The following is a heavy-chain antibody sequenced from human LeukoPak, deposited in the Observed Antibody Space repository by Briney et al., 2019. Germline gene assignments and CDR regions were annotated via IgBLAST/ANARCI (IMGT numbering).Heavy chain of an antibody. CDR2: INHSGST. Sequence: SETLSLTCAVYGGSFSGYYWSWIRQPPGKGLEWIGEINHSGSTNYNPSLKSRVTISVDTSKNQFSLKLSSVTAADTAVYYCARHLARRSSTSRFDPWGQGTLVTVSS. D-gene: IGHD2-2*01. V-gene: IGHV4-34*01. CDR3: ARHLARRSSTSRFDP. CDR1: GGSFSGYY. J-gene: IGHJ5*02.